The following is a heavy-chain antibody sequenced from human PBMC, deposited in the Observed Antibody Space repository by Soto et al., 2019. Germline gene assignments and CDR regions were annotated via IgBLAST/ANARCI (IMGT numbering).Heavy chain of an antibody. Sequence: SVKVSCKASGGTFSSYTISWVRQAPGQGLEWMGRIIPILGIANYAQKFQGRVTITADKSTSTAYMELSSLRSEDTAVYYCASEYTTHYSKNDYWGQGTLVTVSS. D-gene: IGHD6-6*01. CDR3: ASEYTTHYSKNDY. V-gene: IGHV1-69*02. J-gene: IGHJ4*02. CDR2: IIPILGIA. CDR1: GGTFSSYT.